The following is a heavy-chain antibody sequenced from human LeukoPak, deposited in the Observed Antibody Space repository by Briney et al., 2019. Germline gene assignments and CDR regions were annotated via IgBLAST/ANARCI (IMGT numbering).Heavy chain of an antibody. D-gene: IGHD2-15*01. J-gene: IGHJ6*03. V-gene: IGHV1-69*01. CDR3: ARDLDAYCSGGSCYASYYYYMDV. CDR1: GGTFSSYA. CDR2: IIPISGTA. Sequence: SVKVSCKASGGTFSSYAISWVRQAPGQGLEWMGGIIPISGTADYAQKFQGRVTITADESTSTAYMELSSLRSEDTAVYYCARDLDAYCSGGSCYASYYYYMDVWGKGTTVTVSS.